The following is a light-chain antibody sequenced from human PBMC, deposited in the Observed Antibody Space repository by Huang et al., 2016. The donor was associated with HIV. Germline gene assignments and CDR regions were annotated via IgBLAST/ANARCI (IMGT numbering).Light chain of an antibody. CDR1: QSVSSS. CDR3: QQRSNWPPFT. J-gene: IGKJ3*01. V-gene: IGKV3-11*01. Sequence: EIVLTQSPVTLSLSPGQRATLSCRASQSVSSSLACYQQTPARAPRLLIDDASNRATGIPARFSGSGSGTDFTLTISSLEPEDFAVYYCQQRSNWPPFTFGPGTKVDIK. CDR2: DAS.